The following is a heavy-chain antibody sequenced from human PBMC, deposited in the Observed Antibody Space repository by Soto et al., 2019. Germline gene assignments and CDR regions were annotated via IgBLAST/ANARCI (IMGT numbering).Heavy chain of an antibody. CDR2: IYHSGST. J-gene: IGHJ4*02. CDR1: QGSSSGGGYS. Sequence: SQTLSVTCTVGQGSSSGGGYSRIRIQQPPGKGLEWIGYIYHSGSTYYNPSLKSRVTISVDRSKNQFSLKLSSVTAADTAVYYCARLWTTVANDYWGQGTLVTVSS. D-gene: IGHD4-17*01. V-gene: IGHV4-30-2*01. CDR3: ARLWTTVANDY.